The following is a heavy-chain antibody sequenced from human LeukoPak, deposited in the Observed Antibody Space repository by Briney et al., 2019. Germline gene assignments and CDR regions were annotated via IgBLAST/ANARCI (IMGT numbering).Heavy chain of an antibody. D-gene: IGHD6-13*01. CDR3: AREVAVGIGAYNF. CDR1: GFTFTSFY. Sequence: PGGSLRLSCVASGFTFTSFYMSWVRQAPGKGLEWVAYINLDGSEQYYVDSVKGRFTISRDNAKNSLYLQMNSLWAEDTAVYYCAREVAVGIGAYNFWGQGTLVTVSS. CDR2: INLDGSEQ. J-gene: IGHJ4*02. V-gene: IGHV3-7*01.